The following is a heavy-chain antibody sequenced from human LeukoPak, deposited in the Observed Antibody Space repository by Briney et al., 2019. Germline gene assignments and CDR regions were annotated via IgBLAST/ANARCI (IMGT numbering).Heavy chain of an antibody. D-gene: IGHD1-26*01. J-gene: IGHJ4*02. CDR3: ARDGVREWELSDY. CDR1: GFTFSSYW. Sequence: GGSLRLSCAASGFTFSSYWMSWVRQAPGKGLEWVANIKQDGSEKYYVDSVKGRFTISRDNAKNSLYLQMNSLRAEDTAVYYCARDGVREWELSDYWGQGTLVTVSS. V-gene: IGHV3-7*01. CDR2: IKQDGSEK.